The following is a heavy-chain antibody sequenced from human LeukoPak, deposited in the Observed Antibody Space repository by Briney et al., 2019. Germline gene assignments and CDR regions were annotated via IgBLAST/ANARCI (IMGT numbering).Heavy chain of an antibody. V-gene: IGHV3-43*01. CDR1: GFTFDDYT. J-gene: IGHJ4*02. Sequence: GGSLRLSCAASGFTFDDYTMHCVRQTPGKGLEWVSLISWDGSSTYYADSVKGRFTISRDNSKNSLYLQMISLRTEDTALYYCAKGEPTSSGWDPIDYWGQGTLVTVSS. CDR3: AKGEPTSSGWDPIDY. CDR2: ISWDGSST. D-gene: IGHD6-19*01.